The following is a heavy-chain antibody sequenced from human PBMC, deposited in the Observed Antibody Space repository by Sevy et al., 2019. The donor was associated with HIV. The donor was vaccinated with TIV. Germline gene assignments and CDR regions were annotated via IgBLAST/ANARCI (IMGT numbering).Heavy chain of an antibody. J-gene: IGHJ4*02. CDR3: ARDRTYGSFIDY. CDR2: IWSSSSYI. Sequence: LSLTCAASGFTFSTYNMNWVRQAPGKGLEGVSSIWSSSSYIYYADSVKGRFTISRDNAKNSLYLQMNSLKVEDTAVYYCARDRTYGSFIDYWGQGTLVTVSS. CDR1: GFTFSTYN. V-gene: IGHV3-21*01. D-gene: IGHD3-10*01.